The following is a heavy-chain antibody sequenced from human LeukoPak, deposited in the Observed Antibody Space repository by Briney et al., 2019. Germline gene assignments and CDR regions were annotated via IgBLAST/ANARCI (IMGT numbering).Heavy chain of an antibody. Sequence: GSLRLSCAASGFTFSNYAMSWGRQAPGKGLKWVATVNDNGAATYYADSVKGRFTISRDNSYNTVSLQMNGLRDEDTGVYYCAKASTPYSSSGYDYWGQGTLVTVSS. CDR3: AKASTPYSSSGYDY. V-gene: IGHV3-23*01. CDR1: GFTFSNYA. J-gene: IGHJ4*02. CDR2: VNDNGAAT. D-gene: IGHD6-13*01.